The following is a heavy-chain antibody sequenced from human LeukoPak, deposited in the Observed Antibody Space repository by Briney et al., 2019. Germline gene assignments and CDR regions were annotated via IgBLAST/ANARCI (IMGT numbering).Heavy chain of an antibody. V-gene: IGHV3-74*01. Sequence: GGSLRLSCAASGFAFSSYWMHWVRQAPGKGLVWVSRINGDGRNINYADSVRGRFTISRDNAKNTLYLQMNTLRVEDTAVYYCTRDLMDYDVSTGLHHYYMDVWGQGTTVTVSS. CDR3: TRDLMDYDVSTGLHHYYMDV. J-gene: IGHJ6*02. CDR2: INGDGRNI. CDR1: GFAFSSYW. D-gene: IGHD3-9*01.